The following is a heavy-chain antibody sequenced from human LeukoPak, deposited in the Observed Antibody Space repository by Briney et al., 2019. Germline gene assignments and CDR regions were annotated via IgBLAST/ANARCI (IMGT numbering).Heavy chain of an antibody. Sequence: GGSLRLSCAASGFTVSSSYMSWVRQAPGKGLEWVSVIYSGGSTYYADSVKGRFTISRDNSKNTLYLQMNSLRAEDTAVYYCARDLPSKSFDYWGQGTLVTVSS. CDR2: IYSGGST. CDR1: GFTVSSSY. CDR3: ARDLPSKSFDY. V-gene: IGHV3-66*02. J-gene: IGHJ4*02.